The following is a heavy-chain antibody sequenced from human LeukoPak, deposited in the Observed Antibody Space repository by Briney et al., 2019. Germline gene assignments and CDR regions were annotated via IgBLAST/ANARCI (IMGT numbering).Heavy chain of an antibody. J-gene: IGHJ3*02. CDR3: ATDTARVAINAFDI. CDR2: FDPEKDEI. V-gene: IGHV1-24*01. Sequence: GASVKVSCKISGHTLIELSMHWVRQAPGQGLEWMGGFDPEKDEIIYAQKFQGRVTMTEDTFTDTAYMELSSLRSEDTAVYYCATDTARVAINAFDIWGQATLVTVSS. D-gene: IGHD3-22*01. CDR1: GHTLIELS.